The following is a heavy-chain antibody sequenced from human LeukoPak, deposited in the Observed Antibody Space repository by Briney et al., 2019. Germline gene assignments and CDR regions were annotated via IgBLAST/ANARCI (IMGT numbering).Heavy chain of an antibody. V-gene: IGHV1-69*05. CDR3: ARDFQGGGFDY. CDR1: GGTLSSYA. Sequence: SVKVSCKASGGTLSSYAISWVRQAPGQGLEWMGGIIPIFGTANYAQKFQGRVTTTTDESTSTAYMELSSLRSEDTAVYYCARDFQGGGFDYWGQGTLVTVSS. D-gene: IGHD3-16*01. J-gene: IGHJ4*02. CDR2: IIPIFGTA.